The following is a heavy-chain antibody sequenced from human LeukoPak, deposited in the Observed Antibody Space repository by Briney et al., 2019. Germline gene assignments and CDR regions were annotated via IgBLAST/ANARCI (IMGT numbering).Heavy chain of an antibody. V-gene: IGHV3-23*01. D-gene: IGHD4-17*01. CDR1: GLTFSSYG. Sequence: GGSLRLSCAASGLTFSSYGMNWVRQAPGKGLEWVSVISGGGGITNYADSVKGRFTISRDNSNNTLSLQMNSLRVEDTAVYYCAKGGSTVTTEDVVDYWGQGTLVTVSS. CDR3: AKGGSTVTTEDVVDY. J-gene: IGHJ4*02. CDR2: ISGGGGIT.